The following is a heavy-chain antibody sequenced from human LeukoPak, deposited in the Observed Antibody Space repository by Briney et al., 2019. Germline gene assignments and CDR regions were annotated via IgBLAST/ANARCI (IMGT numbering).Heavy chain of an antibody. CDR1: GFTFSSYE. Sequence: GGSLRLSCAASGFTFSSYEMNWVRQAPGKGLEWVSYISSSGSTIYYADSVKGRFTISRDNAKNSLYLQMNSLRAEDTAVYYCARGAVWRYYDSSGYFNYWGQGTLVTVSS. D-gene: IGHD3-22*01. CDR3: ARGAVWRYYDSSGYFNY. J-gene: IGHJ4*02. CDR2: ISSSGSTI. V-gene: IGHV3-48*03.